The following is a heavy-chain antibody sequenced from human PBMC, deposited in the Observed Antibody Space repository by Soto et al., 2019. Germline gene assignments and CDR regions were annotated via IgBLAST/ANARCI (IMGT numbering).Heavy chain of an antibody. CDR3: ARRYGASFDY. J-gene: IGHJ4*02. CDR1: GGSISSYY. D-gene: IGHD4-17*01. Sequence: PSETLSLTCTVSGGSISSYYWSWIRQPPGKGLEWIGYIYYSGSTNYNPSLKSRVTISVDTSKNQFSLKLSSVTATDTAVYYCARRYGASFDYWGQGTLVTVSS. CDR2: IYYSGST. V-gene: IGHV4-59*01.